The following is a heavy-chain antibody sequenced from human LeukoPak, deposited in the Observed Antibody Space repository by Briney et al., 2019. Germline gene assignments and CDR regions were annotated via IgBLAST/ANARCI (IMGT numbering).Heavy chain of an antibody. V-gene: IGHV3-7*01. CDR1: GFTFSSYW. Sequence: GGSLRLSCAASGFTFSSYWMSWVRQAPGKGLEWVANIKQDGSEKYYVDSVKGRLTISRDNAKNSLYLQMNSLRAEDTAVYYCARPGLSYYYDSSGYYYWGQGTLVTVSS. CDR2: IKQDGSEK. CDR3: ARPGLSYYYDSSGYYY. D-gene: IGHD3-22*01. J-gene: IGHJ4*02.